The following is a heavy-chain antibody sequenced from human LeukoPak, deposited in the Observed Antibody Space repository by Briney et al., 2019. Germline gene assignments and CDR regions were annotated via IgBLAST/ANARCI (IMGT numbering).Heavy chain of an antibody. J-gene: IGHJ6*03. CDR1: GGTFSSYA. CDR2: IIPIFGTA. CDR3: ARAALGYCSSTSCPAGVPYYYYMDV. D-gene: IGHD2-2*01. V-gene: IGHV1-69*01. Sequence: SSVKDSCKASGGTFSSYAISWVRQAPGQGLEWMGGIIPIFGTANYAQKFQGRVTITADESTSTAYMELSSLRSEDTAVYYCARAALGYCSSTSCPAGVPYYYYMDVWGKGTTVTVSS.